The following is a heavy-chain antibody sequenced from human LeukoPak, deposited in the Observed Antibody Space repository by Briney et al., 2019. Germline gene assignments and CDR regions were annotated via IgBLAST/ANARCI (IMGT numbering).Heavy chain of an antibody. J-gene: IGHJ3*02. CDR2: TFYRGTT. Sequence: SETLSLTCTVSGGSITSGGYYWSWFRQPLGKGLEWIGYTFYRGTTYYNPSLKSRVTISLDRSKNQFSLNMTSVTAADTAMYYGARGKGYDSPSGAFDIWGHGAMVTVSS. D-gene: IGHD3-9*01. CDR1: GGSITSGGYY. V-gene: IGHV4-30-2*01. CDR3: ARGKGYDSPSGAFDI.